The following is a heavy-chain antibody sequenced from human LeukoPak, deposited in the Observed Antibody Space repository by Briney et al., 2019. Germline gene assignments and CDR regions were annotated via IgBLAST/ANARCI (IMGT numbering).Heavy chain of an antibody. CDR2: IYYSGST. Sequence: SETLSLTCTVSGGSISSGGYYWSWIRQHPGKGLEWIGYIYYSGSTYYNPSLKSRVTISVDTSKNQSSLKLSSVTAADTAVYYCAAAKPDYYYYMDVWGKGTTVTVSS. CDR1: GGSISSGGYY. J-gene: IGHJ6*03. V-gene: IGHV4-31*03. CDR3: AAAKPDYYYYMDV.